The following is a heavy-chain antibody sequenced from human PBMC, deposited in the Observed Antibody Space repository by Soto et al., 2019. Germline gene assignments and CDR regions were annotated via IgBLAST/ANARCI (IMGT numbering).Heavy chain of an antibody. D-gene: IGHD3-3*01. J-gene: IGHJ6*02. CDR2: ISGSGGTT. Sequence: EVQLLESGGAPVQSGGSLRLSCVASGFTFENYAMSWVRQAPGKGLEWVSAISGSGGTTYYSDSVKGRFTISRDNSKNTVYLQMNDLSVEDAAEYFCAKDSWAIFGVPAGEYYAMDVWGQGTTVTVSS. V-gene: IGHV3-23*01. CDR3: AKDSWAIFGVPAGEYYAMDV. CDR1: GFTFENYA.